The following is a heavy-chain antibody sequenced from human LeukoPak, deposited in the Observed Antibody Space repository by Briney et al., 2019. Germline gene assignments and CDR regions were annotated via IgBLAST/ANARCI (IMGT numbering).Heavy chain of an antibody. V-gene: IGHV4-61*02. D-gene: IGHD5-18*01. CDR1: GGSISSGSYY. J-gene: IGHJ4*02. CDR3: ARGDTPALNFDY. CDR2: IYTSGST. Sequence: PSETLSLTCTVSGGSISSGSYYWSWIRQPAGKGLEWIGRIYTSGSTNYNPSLKSRVTISVDTSKNQFSLKLSSVTAADTAVYYCARGDTPALNFDYWGQGTLVTVSS.